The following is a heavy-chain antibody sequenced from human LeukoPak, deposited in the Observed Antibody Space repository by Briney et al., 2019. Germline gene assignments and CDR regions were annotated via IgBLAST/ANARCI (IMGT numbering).Heavy chain of an antibody. CDR2: IYTSGST. D-gene: IGHD3-16*01. CDR3: ARDPDAEGGTYNWFDP. Sequence: SETLSLTCTVSGGSISSYYWSWIRQPAGKGLEWIGRIYTSGSTNYNPSLKSRVTMSVDTSKNQFSLKLSSVTAADTAVYYCARDPDAEGGTYNWFDPWGQGTLVTVSS. V-gene: IGHV4-4*07. CDR1: GGSISSYY. J-gene: IGHJ5*02.